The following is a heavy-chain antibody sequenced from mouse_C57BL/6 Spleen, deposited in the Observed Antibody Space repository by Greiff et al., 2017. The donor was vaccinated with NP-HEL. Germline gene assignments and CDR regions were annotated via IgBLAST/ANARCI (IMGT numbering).Heavy chain of an antibody. J-gene: IGHJ2*01. V-gene: IGHV1-50*01. D-gene: IGHD2-5*01. CDR1: GYTFTSYW. CDR2: IDPSDSYT. Sequence: QVQLKQPGAELVKPGASVKLSCKASGYTFTSYWMQWVKQRPGQGLEWIGEIDPSDSYTNYNQKFKGKATLTVDTSSSTAYMQLSSLTSEDSAVYYCARRGRISYYSNLYYFDYWGQGTTLTVSS. CDR3: ARRGRISYYSNLYYFDY.